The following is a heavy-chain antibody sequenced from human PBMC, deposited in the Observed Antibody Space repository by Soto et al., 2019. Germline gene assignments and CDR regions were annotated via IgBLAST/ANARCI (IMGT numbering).Heavy chain of an antibody. J-gene: IGHJ4*02. Sequence: PSETLSLACAVSGGCFTSNNWWTWVRQPPGQGLEWIGEIYRTGSTNYNQSLKSRVTISLDKSENQLSLKETSLTAADKAVYYCARRDPGTSVDYWGQGTLVTVSS. D-gene: IGHD1-7*01. V-gene: IGHV4-4*02. CDR1: GGCFTSNNW. CDR3: ARRDPGTSVDY. CDR2: IYRTGST.